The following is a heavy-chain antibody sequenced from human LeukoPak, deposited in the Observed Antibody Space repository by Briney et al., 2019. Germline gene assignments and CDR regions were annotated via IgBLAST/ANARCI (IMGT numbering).Heavy chain of an antibody. Sequence: GRSLRLSCAASGFTFDDYSMHWVRQAPGKGLEWVSGISWNSGSIVYADSVKGRFTISRDSAKTSLYLQMNSLRPEDMASYYCAKGQTYSSTSPLDYWGQGTLVTVSS. D-gene: IGHD6-13*01. CDR2: ISWNSGSI. V-gene: IGHV3-9*03. CDR3: AKGQTYSSTSPLDY. J-gene: IGHJ4*02. CDR1: GFTFDDYS.